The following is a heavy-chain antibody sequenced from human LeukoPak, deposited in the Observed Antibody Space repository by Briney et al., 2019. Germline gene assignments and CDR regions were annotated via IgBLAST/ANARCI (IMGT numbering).Heavy chain of an antibody. J-gene: IGHJ3*02. V-gene: IGHV4-34*01. CDR1: GGSFSGYY. CDR3: ARPGRYEKLAFDI. CDR2: INHSGST. Sequence: SETLSLTCAVYGGSFSGYYWSWIRQPPGKGLEWTGGINHSGSTNYNLSLKSRVTISVDTSKNQFSLKLSSVTAADTAVYYCARPGRYEKLAFDIWGQGTMVTVSS. D-gene: IGHD2-2*01.